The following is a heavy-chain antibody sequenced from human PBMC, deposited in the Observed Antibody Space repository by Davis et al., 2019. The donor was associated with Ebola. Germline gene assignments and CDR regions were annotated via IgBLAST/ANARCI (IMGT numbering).Heavy chain of an antibody. D-gene: IGHD3-3*01. CDR3: ASYFWSGDYMDI. J-gene: IGHJ6*03. V-gene: IGHV1-2*02. Sequence: ASVKVSCKASGYTFIASDIYWVRQAPGQGLEWMGWINPKSGGTSHAHKFQGRISMTRDTTINTAYMDLSILTSDDTAVYYCASYFWSGDYMDIWGQGTTVIVSS. CDR1: GYTFIASD. CDR2: INPKSGGT.